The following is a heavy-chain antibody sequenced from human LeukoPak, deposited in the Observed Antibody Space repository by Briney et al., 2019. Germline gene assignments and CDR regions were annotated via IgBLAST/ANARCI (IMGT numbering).Heavy chain of an antibody. CDR1: GFTFSSYA. D-gene: IGHD4-23*01. CDR2: ISYDGSNK. Sequence: GGSLRLPCAASGFTFSSYAMHWVRQAPGKGLEWVAVISYDGSNKYYADSVKGRFTISRDNSKNTLYLQMNSLRAEDTAVYYCARATTTVVTYFDYWGQGTLVTVSS. J-gene: IGHJ4*02. V-gene: IGHV3-30-3*01. CDR3: ARATTTVVTYFDY.